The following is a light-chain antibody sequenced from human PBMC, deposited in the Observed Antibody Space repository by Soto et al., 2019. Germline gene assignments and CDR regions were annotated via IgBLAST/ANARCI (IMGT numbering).Light chain of an antibody. CDR3: QQYADWPKT. Sequence: EIVLTQSPGTLSLSPGERVTLSCRASQSVTSSYIAWYQQKSGQAPRLLLYGASSRATGIPDRFRGSGSGTDFALTISRLEPEDIAVYFCQQYADWPKTFGQGTKVDIK. J-gene: IGKJ1*01. CDR1: QSVTSSY. V-gene: IGKV3-20*01. CDR2: GAS.